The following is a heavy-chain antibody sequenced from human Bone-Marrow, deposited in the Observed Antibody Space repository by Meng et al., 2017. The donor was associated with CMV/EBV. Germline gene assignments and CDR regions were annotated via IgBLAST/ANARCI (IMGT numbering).Heavy chain of an antibody. D-gene: IGHD6-13*01. CDR1: GYTFTGYY. CDR2: INPNSGGT. J-gene: IGHJ5*02. V-gene: IGHV1-2*02. Sequence: ASVKVSCKASGYTFTGYYMHWVRQAPGQGLEWMGWINPNSGGTNYAQKFQGRVTMTRDTSISTAYMELSRLRSDDTAVYYCARSIAAACGSGWFDPWGQGTLVTVSS. CDR3: ARSIAAACGSGWFDP.